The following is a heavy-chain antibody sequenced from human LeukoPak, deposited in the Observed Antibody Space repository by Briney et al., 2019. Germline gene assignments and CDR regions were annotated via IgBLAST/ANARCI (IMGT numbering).Heavy chain of an antibody. CDR3: ARDQDGYSYGSDYYYGMDV. D-gene: IGHD5-18*01. V-gene: IGHV3-48*03. CDR2: ISSSGSTI. J-gene: IGHJ6*02. CDR1: GFTFSSYE. Sequence: GGSLRLSCAASGFTFSSYEMNWVRQAPGKGLEWVSYISSSGSTIYYADSVKGRFTISRDNAKNSLYLQMSSLRAEDTAVYYCARDQDGYSYGSDYYYGMDVWGQGTTVTVSS.